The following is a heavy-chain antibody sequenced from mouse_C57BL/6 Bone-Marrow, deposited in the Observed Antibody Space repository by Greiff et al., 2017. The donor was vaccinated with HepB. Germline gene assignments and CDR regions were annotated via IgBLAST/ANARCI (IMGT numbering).Heavy chain of an antibody. CDR3: ARLFITTVDYFDY. CDR1: GYAFSSSW. J-gene: IGHJ2*01. V-gene: IGHV1-82*01. CDR2: IYPGDGDT. Sequence: VKLMESGPELVKPGASVKISCKASGYAFSSSWMNWVKQRPGKGLEWIGRIYPGDGDTNYNGKFKGKATLTADKSSSTAYMQLSSLTSEDSAVYFCARLFITTVDYFDYWGQGTTLTVSS. D-gene: IGHD1-1*01.